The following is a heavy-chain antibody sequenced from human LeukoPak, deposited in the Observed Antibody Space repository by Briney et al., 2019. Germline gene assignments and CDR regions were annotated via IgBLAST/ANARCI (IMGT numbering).Heavy chain of an antibody. CDR3: AKDQDSSGYPTKFDY. CDR1: GFTFSSYA. D-gene: IGHD6-19*01. Sequence: PGGSPRLSCAASGFTFSSYAMSWVRQAPGKGLEWVSTISGSGGSTYYADSVKGRFTISRDNSKNTLYLQMNSLGAEDTAVYYCAKDQDSSGYPTKFDYWGQGTLVTVSS. V-gene: IGHV3-23*01. J-gene: IGHJ4*02. CDR2: ISGSGGST.